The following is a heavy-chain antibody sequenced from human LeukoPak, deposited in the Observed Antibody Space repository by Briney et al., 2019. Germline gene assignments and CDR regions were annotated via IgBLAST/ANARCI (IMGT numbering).Heavy chain of an antibody. D-gene: IGHD3-10*01. Sequence: GGSLRLSCAASGFTFSSYAMHWVRQAPGKGLEWVAVISYDGSNKYYADSVKGRFTISRDNSKNTLYLQMNSLRAGDTAVYYCARSGAFGELFFYGMDVWGQGTTVTVSS. CDR3: ARSGAFGELFFYGMDV. V-gene: IGHV3-30-3*01. CDR2: ISYDGSNK. J-gene: IGHJ6*02. CDR1: GFTFSSYA.